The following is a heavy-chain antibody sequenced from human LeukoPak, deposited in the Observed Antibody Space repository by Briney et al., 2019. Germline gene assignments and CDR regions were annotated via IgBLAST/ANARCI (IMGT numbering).Heavy chain of an antibody. CDR2: ISSNGGST. Sequence: QPGGSLRHSCAASGFTFSSYAMHWVRQAPGKGLEYVSAISSNGGSTYYANSVKGRFTISRDNSKNTLYLQMGSLRAEDMAVYYCARDTSDTAMVIDYWGQGTLVTVSS. V-gene: IGHV3-64*01. D-gene: IGHD5-18*01. J-gene: IGHJ4*02. CDR1: GFTFSSYA. CDR3: ARDTSDTAMVIDY.